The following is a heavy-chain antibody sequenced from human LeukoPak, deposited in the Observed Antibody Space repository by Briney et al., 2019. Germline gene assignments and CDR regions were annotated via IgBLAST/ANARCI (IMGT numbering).Heavy chain of an antibody. J-gene: IGHJ4*02. D-gene: IGHD2-2*01. CDR2: ISYDGSNK. Sequence: GGSLRLSCAASGFTFSSYGMHWVRQAPGKGLEWVAVISYDGSNKYYADSVKGRFTISRDNSKNTLYLQMNSLRAEDTAVYYCAKDSEWGYCSSTSCYVDYWGQGTLVTVSS. CDR1: GFTFSSYG. V-gene: IGHV3-30*18. CDR3: AKDSEWGYCSSTSCYVDY.